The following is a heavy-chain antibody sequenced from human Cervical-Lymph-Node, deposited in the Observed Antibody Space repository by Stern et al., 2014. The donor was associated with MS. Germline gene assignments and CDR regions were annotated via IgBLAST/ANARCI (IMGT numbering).Heavy chain of an antibody. CDR3: ARDYGDYAFDY. J-gene: IGHJ4*02. CDR2: IYPGDSDT. CDR1: GYSFTANW. V-gene: IGHV5-51*01. D-gene: IGHD4-17*01. Sequence: QLVQSGAEVKKPGESLKISCKGSGYSFTANWIALVRQMPGKGLEGMGIIYPGDSDTRYSPSVQGQVTISADKSISTAYLQWSSLKASDTAMYYCARDYGDYAFDYWGQGTLVTVSS.